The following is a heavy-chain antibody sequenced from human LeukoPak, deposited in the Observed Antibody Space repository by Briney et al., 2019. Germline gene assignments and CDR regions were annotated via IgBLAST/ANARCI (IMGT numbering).Heavy chain of an antibody. CDR1: GYTFTSYS. D-gene: IGHD3-10*01. V-gene: IGHV1-18*01. CDR3: ARDSFWFGEYVYYYYMDV. J-gene: IGHJ6*03. Sequence: ASVKVSCKASGYTFTSYSISWVRQAPGQGLEWMGWISAYNGNTNYAQKLQGRVTMTTDTSTSTAYMELRSLRSDDTAVYYCARDSFWFGEYVYYYYMDVWGKGTTVTISS. CDR2: ISAYNGNT.